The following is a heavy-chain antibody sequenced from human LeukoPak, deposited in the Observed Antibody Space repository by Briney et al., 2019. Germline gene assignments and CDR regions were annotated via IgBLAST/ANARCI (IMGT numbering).Heavy chain of an antibody. CDR2: ISSSSSTI. J-gene: IGHJ6*03. V-gene: IGHV3-48*01. D-gene: IGHD1-1*01. Sequence: AGSLRLSCAASGFTFSSYSMNWVRQAPGKGLEWVSYISSSSSTIYYADSVKGRFTISRDNAKNSLYLQMNSLRAEDTAVYYCARDGTKYYYYYMDVWGKGTTVTVSS. CDR1: GFTFSSYS. CDR3: ARDGTKYYYYYMDV.